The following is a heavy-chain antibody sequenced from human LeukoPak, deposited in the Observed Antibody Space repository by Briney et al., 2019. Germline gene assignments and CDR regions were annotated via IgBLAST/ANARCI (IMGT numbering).Heavy chain of an antibody. CDR1: GFTFSSYG. J-gene: IGHJ6*02. V-gene: IGHV3-30*18. Sequence: GGSLRLSCAASGFTFSSYGMHWVRQAPGKGLEWVAVISYDGSNKYYADSVKGRFTISRDNSKNTLYLQMNSLRAEDTAVYYCAKDVGSGGYSYGWRYYYYGMDVWGQGTTVTVSS. CDR3: AKDVGSGGYSYGWRYYYYGMDV. D-gene: IGHD5-18*01. CDR2: ISYDGSNK.